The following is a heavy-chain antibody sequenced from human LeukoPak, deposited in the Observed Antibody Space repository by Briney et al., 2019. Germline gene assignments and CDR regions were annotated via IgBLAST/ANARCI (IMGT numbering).Heavy chain of an antibody. CDR2: ISGSGGRT. CDR3: ARGLCSSTGCYQGPFDF. CDR1: GFTFSSYG. Sequence: GGSLRLSCATSGFTFSSYGMSWVRQAPGKGLEWVSGISGSGGRTYYADSVKGRFTISRDISKNTLYLQMNSLRAEDTAVYYCARGLCSSTGCYQGPFDFWGQGMLVTVSS. J-gene: IGHJ4*02. D-gene: IGHD2-2*01. V-gene: IGHV3-23*01.